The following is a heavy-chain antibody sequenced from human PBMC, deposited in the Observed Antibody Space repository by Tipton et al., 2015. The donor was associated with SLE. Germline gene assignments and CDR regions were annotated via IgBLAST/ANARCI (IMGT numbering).Heavy chain of an antibody. CDR2: IYYSGST. Sequence: TLSLTCTVSGDSISRYYWSWIRQPPGKGLEWIGYIYYSGSTNYNPSLKSRVTISVDTSKNQFSLKLSSVTAADTAVYYCARGLNYYDSSGYYPFYYMDVWGKGTTVTVSS. CDR1: GDSISRYY. CDR3: ARGLNYYDSSGYYPFYYMDV. V-gene: IGHV4-59*12. J-gene: IGHJ6*03. D-gene: IGHD3-22*01.